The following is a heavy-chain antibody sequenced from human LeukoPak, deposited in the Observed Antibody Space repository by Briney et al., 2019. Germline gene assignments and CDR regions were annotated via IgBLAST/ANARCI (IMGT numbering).Heavy chain of an antibody. CDR1: GSRFTSYW. CDR2: IYPGDSDT. Sequence: GGPLEISCQGSGSRFTSYWIGWVRQLPGKGLEGMGIIYPGDSDTRYSPSFQGQVTISADKSISTAYLQWSSLKASDTAMYYCARLPQYCSGGSCPNWFDPWGQGTLVTVSS. D-gene: IGHD2-15*01. CDR3: ARLPQYCSGGSCPNWFDP. V-gene: IGHV5-51*01. J-gene: IGHJ5*02.